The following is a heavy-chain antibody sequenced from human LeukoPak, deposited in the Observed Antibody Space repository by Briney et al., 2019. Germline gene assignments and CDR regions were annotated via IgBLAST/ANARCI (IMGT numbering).Heavy chain of an antibody. CDR3: AGISYSSSWYFDY. CDR2: IYTSGST. D-gene: IGHD6-13*01. V-gene: IGHV4-4*07. Sequence: SETLSLTCTVSGGSISYYYWSWIRQPAGKGLEWIGRIYTSGSTNYNPSLKSRVTISVDTSKNQFSLKLSSVTAADTAVYYCAGISYSSSWYFDYWGQGTLVTVSS. J-gene: IGHJ4*02. CDR1: GGSISYYY.